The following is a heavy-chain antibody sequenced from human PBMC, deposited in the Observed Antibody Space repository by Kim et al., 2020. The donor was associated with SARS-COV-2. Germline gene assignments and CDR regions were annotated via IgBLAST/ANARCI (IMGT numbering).Heavy chain of an antibody. J-gene: IGHJ4*02. CDR1: GFPFSDYW. Sequence: GGSLRLSCEASGFPFSDYWMSWVRQAPGKGLEWVANIKDDGSEKYYADSVKGRFTISRDNAKNSLYLQMDSLRADDTAKYYCARDIRELYYHDYWGQG. CDR3: ARDIRELYYHDY. V-gene: IGHV3-7*01. CDR2: IKDDGSEK. D-gene: IGHD1-26*01.